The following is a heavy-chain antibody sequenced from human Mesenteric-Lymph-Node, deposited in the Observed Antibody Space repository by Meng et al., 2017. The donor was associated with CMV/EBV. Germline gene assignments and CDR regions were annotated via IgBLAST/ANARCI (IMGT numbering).Heavy chain of an antibody. CDR1: GCTFSSYT. CDR3: ASGGRVTTMVPGVGYY. CDR2: IIPIFATA. J-gene: IGHJ4*02. V-gene: IGHV1-69*01. D-gene: IGHD3-10*01. Sequence: SGCTFSSYTISWVRQAPGQGLEWMGGIIPIFATANYAQKFHGRVTITADESTSTAYLELRSLTSDDTAIYYCASGGRVTTMVPGVGYYWGQGTLVTVSS.